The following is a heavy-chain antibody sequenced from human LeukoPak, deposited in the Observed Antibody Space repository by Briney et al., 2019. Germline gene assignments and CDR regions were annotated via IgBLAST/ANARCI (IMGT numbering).Heavy chain of an antibody. CDR2: IYYSGST. J-gene: IGHJ4*02. Sequence: SETLSLTCTVSGVSISSSSYYWGWIRQPPGKGLEWIGSIYYSGSTYYNPSLKSRVTISVDTSKNQFSLKLSSVTAADTAVYYCASYGDYLEWGQGTLVTVSS. D-gene: IGHD4-17*01. V-gene: IGHV4-39*01. CDR1: GVSISSSSYY. CDR3: ASYGDYLE.